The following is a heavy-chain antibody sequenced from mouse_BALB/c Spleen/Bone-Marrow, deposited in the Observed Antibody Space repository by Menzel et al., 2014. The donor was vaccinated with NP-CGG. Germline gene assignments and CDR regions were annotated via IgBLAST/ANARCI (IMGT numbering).Heavy chain of an antibody. Sequence: VQLQQSGAELVRPGTSVKLSCKAAGYTFTSYWMNWVRQRPGQGLEWIGMIDPSDSETHYNQMFKDKATLTVDKSSSTAYVQVSSLTSEDSAVYYCARGYGNSVAWFAYWGQGSLVTVSA. CDR2: IDPSDSET. CDR3: ARGYGNSVAWFAY. CDR1: GYTFTSYW. V-gene: IGHV1-61*01. J-gene: IGHJ3*01. D-gene: IGHD2-10*02.